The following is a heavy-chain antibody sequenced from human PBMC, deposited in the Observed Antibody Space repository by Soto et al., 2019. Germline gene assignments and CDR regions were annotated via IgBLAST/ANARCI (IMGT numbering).Heavy chain of an antibody. V-gene: IGHV4-31*03. J-gene: IGHJ6*02. CDR1: GGSISSGGYY. Sequence: QVQLQESGPGLVKPSQTLSLTCTVSGGSISSGGYYWSWIRQHPGKVLEWIGYIYYSGSTYYNPSLKSRVTISVDTSKNQFSLKLSSVTAADTAVYYCARDSSYCSSTSCYTGRYYYGMDVWGQGTTVTVSS. D-gene: IGHD2-2*02. CDR3: ARDSSYCSSTSCYTGRYYYGMDV. CDR2: IYYSGST.